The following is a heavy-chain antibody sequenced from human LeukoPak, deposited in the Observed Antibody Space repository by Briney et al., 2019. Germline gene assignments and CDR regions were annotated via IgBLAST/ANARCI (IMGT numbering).Heavy chain of an antibody. CDR3: ARGLVGYYAMDV. Sequence: GGSLRLSCAASGFTFSFYGMHWVRQAPGKGLEWVAVVWYDGSKKYYADSVKGRFTISRDNAKNSLYLQMNSLRVEDTAVYYCARGLVGYYAMDVWGQGTTVTVSS. D-gene: IGHD3-10*01. J-gene: IGHJ6*02. CDR2: VWYDGSKK. CDR1: GFTFSFYG. V-gene: IGHV3-33*01.